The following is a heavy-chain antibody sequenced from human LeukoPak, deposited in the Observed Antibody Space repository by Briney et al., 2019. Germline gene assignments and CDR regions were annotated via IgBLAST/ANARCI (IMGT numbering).Heavy chain of an antibody. CDR1: GFTFSSYS. Sequence: PGGSLRLSCAASGFTFSSYSMNWVRQAPGKGPEWVSSISSSSSYIYYADSVKGRFTISRDNAKNSLYLQMNSLRAEDTAVYYCARDVGRYCTNGVCYTPYYYMDVWGKGTTVTVSS. J-gene: IGHJ6*03. CDR3: ARDVGRYCTNGVCYTPYYYMDV. D-gene: IGHD2-8*01. CDR2: ISSSSSYI. V-gene: IGHV3-21*01.